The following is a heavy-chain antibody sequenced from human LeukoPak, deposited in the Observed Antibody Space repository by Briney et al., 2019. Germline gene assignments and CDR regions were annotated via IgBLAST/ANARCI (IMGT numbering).Heavy chain of an antibody. V-gene: IGHV3-23*01. CDR2: ISDNSGNT. CDR3: AKGPQYYYDSSGYEFDY. J-gene: IGHJ4*02. Sequence: GGSLRLSCAASGFTFSSFAMSWVRQAPGQGLEWVSAISDNSGNTYYADSVKGRFTISRDNSKNTLYLQMNSLRAEDTAVYYCAKGPQYYYDSSGYEFDYWGQGTLVTVSS. CDR1: GFTFSSFA. D-gene: IGHD3-22*01.